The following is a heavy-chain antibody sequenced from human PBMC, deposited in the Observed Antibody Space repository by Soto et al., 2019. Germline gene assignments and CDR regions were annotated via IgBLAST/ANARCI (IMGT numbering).Heavy chain of an antibody. Sequence: ASVKVSCKASGGTFSSYAISWVRQAPGQGLEWRGGIIPIWGTANDAQKFQGRVTITADGSTSTADMELSSLRSEDTAVYYCARLYYGCNSNGDYWGQGTLVTVSS. V-gene: IGHV1-69*13. J-gene: IGHJ4*02. CDR3: ARLYYGCNSNGDY. CDR2: IIPIWGTA. D-gene: IGHD4-17*01. CDR1: GGTFSSYA.